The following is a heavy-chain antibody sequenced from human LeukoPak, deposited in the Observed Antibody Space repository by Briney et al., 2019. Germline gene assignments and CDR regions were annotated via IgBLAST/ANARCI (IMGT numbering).Heavy chain of an antibody. CDR1: GFTFDNYA. V-gene: IGHV3-9*01. J-gene: IGHJ4*02. CDR3: AKDMNSYGSGSSYNPWGPFDS. D-gene: IGHD3-10*01. Sequence: GGSLRLSCAASGFTFDNYAMHWVRQAPGKGLEWVSGIARNSGNTGFADSVKGRFTISRDNAENSLYLQMNSLRAEDTALYYCAKDMNSYGSGSSYNPWGPFDSWGQGTLVTVPS. CDR2: IARNSGNT.